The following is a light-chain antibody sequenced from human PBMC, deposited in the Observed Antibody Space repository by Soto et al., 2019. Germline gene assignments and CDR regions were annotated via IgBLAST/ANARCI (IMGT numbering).Light chain of an antibody. CDR2: DTS. Sequence: KFGQAPRLLINDTSHRATGIPARFSGSESGTEFTLTINSLQSEDFALYYCQEYDNWPLWTFGQGTKVDIK. J-gene: IGKJ1*01. V-gene: IGKV3D-15*01. CDR3: QEYDNWPLWT.